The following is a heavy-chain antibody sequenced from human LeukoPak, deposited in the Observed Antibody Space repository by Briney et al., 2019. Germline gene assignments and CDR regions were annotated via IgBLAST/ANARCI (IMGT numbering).Heavy chain of an antibody. J-gene: IGHJ3*01. V-gene: IGHV3-74*01. Sequence: PGGSLRLSCAASDFSFSNYRMHWVRQVPGERLTWVSRISSDGTKIGYAASVKGRFTISRDNGKNTLSLRMNTLGVEDTAIYYCVRDSPRAFDLWGRGTMVTVS. CDR3: VRDSPRAFDL. CDR1: DFSFSNYR. CDR2: ISSDGTKI.